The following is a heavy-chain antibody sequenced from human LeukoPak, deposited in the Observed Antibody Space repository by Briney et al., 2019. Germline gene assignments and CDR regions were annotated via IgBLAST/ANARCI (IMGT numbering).Heavy chain of an antibody. CDR2: ISGSGGST. J-gene: IGHJ4*02. V-gene: IGHV3-23*01. CDR3: AKEGATGDHLDY. D-gene: IGHD4-17*01. CDR1: GFTFSSYS. Sequence: PGGSLRLSCAASGFTFSSYSMNWVRRAPGKGLEWVSAISGSGGSTYYADSVKGRFTISRDNSKNTLYLQMNSLRAEDTAVYYCAKEGATGDHLDYWGQGTLVTVSS.